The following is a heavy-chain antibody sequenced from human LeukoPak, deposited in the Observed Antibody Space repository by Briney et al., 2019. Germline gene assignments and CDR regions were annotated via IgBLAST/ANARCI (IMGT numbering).Heavy chain of an antibody. V-gene: IGHV4-34*01. CDR1: GGSFSGYY. CDR3: ASLRRHCSSTSCYFWSGMDV. J-gene: IGHJ6*02. Sequence: SETLSLTCAVYGGSFSGYYWSWIRQPSGKGLEWIGEINHSGSTNYNPSLKSRVTISVDTSKNQFSLKLSSVTAADTAVYYCASLRRHCSSTSCYFWSGMDVWGQGTTVTVSS. D-gene: IGHD2-2*01. CDR2: INHSGST.